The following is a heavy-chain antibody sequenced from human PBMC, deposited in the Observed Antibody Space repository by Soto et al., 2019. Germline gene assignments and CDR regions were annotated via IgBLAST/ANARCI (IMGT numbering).Heavy chain of an antibody. CDR3: AREKGHQVEFLSDIPKGAVDY. J-gene: IGHJ4*02. CDR1: GFSFRSYT. D-gene: IGHD3-3*01. CDR2: ITGSSSYE. V-gene: IGHV3-21*06. Sequence: EVQLVESGGGLVKPGGSLRLACAASGFSFRSYTLHWFRQAPGGGLEWVSSITGSSSYEFYADSVKGRLTISRDNDDNLLFLQMNNLRAEDTALYFCAREKGHQVEFLSDIPKGAVDYWGQGTLVSVSS.